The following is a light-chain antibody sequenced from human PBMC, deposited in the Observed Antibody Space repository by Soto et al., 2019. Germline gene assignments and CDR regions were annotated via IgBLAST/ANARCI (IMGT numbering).Light chain of an antibody. CDR3: MQCTHWPRT. CDR2: GVS. J-gene: IGKJ1*01. Sequence: VVMTHPLLSLPAILEQPPSLSSTYTQRVVYRGGSTYLGWFQQRPGQSPRRLIYGVSKRDSGVPDRFSGSGSGTDFTLKISRVEAEDLGVYYCMQCTHWPRTFGQGTKVDI. V-gene: IGKV2-30*01. CDR1: QRVVYRGGSTY.